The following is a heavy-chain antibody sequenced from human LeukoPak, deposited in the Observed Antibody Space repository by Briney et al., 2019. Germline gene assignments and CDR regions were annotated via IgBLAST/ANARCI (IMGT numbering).Heavy chain of an antibody. Sequence: GGSLRLSCAASGLTFSSYGMSWVRQAPGKGLEWVSAISGSGGSTYYADSVKGRFTISRDNAKNSLYLQMNSLRAEDTAVYYCARGEYGSGSYHIDYWGQGTLVTVSS. CDR1: GLTFSSYG. D-gene: IGHD3-10*01. CDR3: ARGEYGSGSYHIDY. V-gene: IGHV3-23*01. J-gene: IGHJ4*02. CDR2: ISGSGGST.